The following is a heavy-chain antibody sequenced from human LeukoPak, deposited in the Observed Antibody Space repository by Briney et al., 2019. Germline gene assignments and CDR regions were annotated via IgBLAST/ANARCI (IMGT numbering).Heavy chain of an antibody. V-gene: IGHV3-7*03. J-gene: IGHJ4*02. CDR2: IKQDGSEK. CDR1: GFILSSYW. CDR3: AKDLGGFDY. Sequence: TGGSLRLSCAASGFILSSYWMNWVRQAPGKGLEWVANIKQDGSEKHYVDSVKGRFTISRDNAKNSLYLQMNSLRAEDTAVYYCAKDLGGFDYWGQGTLVTVSS.